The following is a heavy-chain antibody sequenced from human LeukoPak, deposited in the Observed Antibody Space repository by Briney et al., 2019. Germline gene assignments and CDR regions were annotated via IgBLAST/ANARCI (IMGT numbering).Heavy chain of an antibody. D-gene: IGHD3-22*01. CDR2: INAGNGNT. CDR1: GYTFTSYA. J-gene: IGHJ3*02. CDR3: ASGYYDSSGYYWLGDAFDI. V-gene: IGHV1-3*03. Sequence: GASVKVSCKASGYTFTSYAMHWVRQAPGQRLEWMGWINAGNGNTKYSQEFQGRVTITRDTSASTAYMELSSLRSEDMAVYYCASGYYDSSGYYWLGDAFDIWGQGTMVTVSS.